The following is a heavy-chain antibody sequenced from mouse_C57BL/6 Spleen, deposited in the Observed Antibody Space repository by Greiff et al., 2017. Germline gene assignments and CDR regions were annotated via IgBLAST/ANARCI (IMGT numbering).Heavy chain of an antibody. Sequence: VQLQQSGPGLVQPSQSLSITCTVSGFSLTSYGVHWVRQSPGKGLEWLGVIWRGGSTDYNAAFMSRLSITKDNSKSQVFFKMNSLQADDTAIYYWAKGHYGSSSVAYWGQGTLVTVSA. CDR2: IWRGGST. CDR1: GFSLTSYG. D-gene: IGHD1-1*01. V-gene: IGHV2-5*01. J-gene: IGHJ3*01. CDR3: AKGHYGSSSVAY.